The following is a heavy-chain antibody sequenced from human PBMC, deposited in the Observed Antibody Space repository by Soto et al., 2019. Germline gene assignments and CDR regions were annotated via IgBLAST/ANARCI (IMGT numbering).Heavy chain of an antibody. CDR1: GFTVSSNY. CDR2: IKSKTDGGTT. D-gene: IGHD3-16*02. Sequence: PGGSLRLSCAASGFTVSSNYMSWVRQAPGKGLEWVGRIKSKTDGGTTDYAAPVKGRFTISRDDSKNTLYLQMNSLKTEDTAVYYCTTAPYDYVWGGYRSPLDYWGQGTLVTVSS. J-gene: IGHJ4*02. V-gene: IGHV3-15*01. CDR3: TTAPYDYVWGGYRSPLDY.